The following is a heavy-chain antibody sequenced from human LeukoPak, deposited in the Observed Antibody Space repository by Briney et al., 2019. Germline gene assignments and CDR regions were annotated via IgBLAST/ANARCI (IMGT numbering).Heavy chain of an antibody. CDR2: ISPYNGNI. CDR1: GYTFSNYD. V-gene: IGHV1-18*01. Sequence: ASVKVSCKTSGYTFSNYDIPWVRQAPGQGLEWMGWISPYNGNINYAQNIQGRVTMTTDTSTSTAYMELRSLRFEDTAVYYCARLISLTTPPYFYYDMDVWGQGTTVIVSS. D-gene: IGHD1-1*01. CDR3: ARLISLTTPPYFYYDMDV. J-gene: IGHJ6*02.